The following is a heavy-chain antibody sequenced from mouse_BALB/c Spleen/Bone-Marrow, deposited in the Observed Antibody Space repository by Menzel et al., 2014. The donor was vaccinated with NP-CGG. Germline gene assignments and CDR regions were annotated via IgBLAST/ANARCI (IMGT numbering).Heavy chain of an antibody. CDR3: ARDRNYGSSWYFDV. CDR2: IRNKANGYTT. Sequence: EVKLMESGGGLVQPGGSLRLSCATSGFTFTDYYMSWVRQPPGKPLEWLVFIRNKANGYTTEYSASVKGRFTISRDNSQSILYLQMNTLRAEDSATYYCARDRNYGSSWYFDVWGAGTTVTVSS. V-gene: IGHV7-3*02. D-gene: IGHD1-1*01. J-gene: IGHJ1*01. CDR1: GFTFTDYY.